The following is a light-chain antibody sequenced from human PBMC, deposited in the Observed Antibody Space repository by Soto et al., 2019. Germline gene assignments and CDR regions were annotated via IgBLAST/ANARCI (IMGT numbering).Light chain of an antibody. J-gene: IGLJ1*01. V-gene: IGLV2-14*01. CDR1: SSDVGGYNY. Sequence: QSALTQPASVSGSPGQSITISCTGTSSDVGGYNYVSWYQQHQGKAPKLMIYDVSNRPSGVSNRFSGSKSGNTASLTISGLQAEDEADYYCSSYTSSSTPFLFGTGTKVTVL. CDR3: SSYTSSSTPFL. CDR2: DVS.